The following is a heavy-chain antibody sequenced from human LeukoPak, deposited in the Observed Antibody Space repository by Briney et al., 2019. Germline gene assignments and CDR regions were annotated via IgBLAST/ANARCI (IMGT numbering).Heavy chain of an antibody. CDR1: GYTFTSYG. J-gene: IGHJ6*03. D-gene: IGHD2-8*01. V-gene: IGHV7-4-1*02. CDR3: ARGIGIGTVLMVHGNMDV. Sequence: ASVKVSCKASGYTFTSYGISWVRQAPGQGLEWMGWINTDTGNPTYAQGFTGRFVFSLDTSVSTTYLQISSLKPEDTAVYYCARGIGIGTVLMVHGNMDVWGKGTTVTVS. CDR2: INTDTGNP.